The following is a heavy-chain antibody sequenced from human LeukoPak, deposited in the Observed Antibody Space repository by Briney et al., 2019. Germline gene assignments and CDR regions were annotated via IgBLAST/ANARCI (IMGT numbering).Heavy chain of an antibody. CDR2: IYYSGST. CDR1: GGSISSSSHY. V-gene: IGHV4-39*01. Sequence: SETLSLTCTVSGGSISSSSHYWGWIRQPPGKGLEWIGSIYYSGSTYYNPSLKSRVTISVDTSKNQFSLKLSSVTAADTAVYYCARRRVTVTTPLDAFDIWGQGTMVTVSS. CDR3: ARRRVTVTTPLDAFDI. J-gene: IGHJ3*02. D-gene: IGHD4-17*01.